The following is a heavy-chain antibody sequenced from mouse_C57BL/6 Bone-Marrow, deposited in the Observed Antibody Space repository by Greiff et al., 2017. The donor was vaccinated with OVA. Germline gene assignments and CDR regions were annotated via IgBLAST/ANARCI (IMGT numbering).Heavy chain of an antibody. CDR1: GFTFSDFY. CDR3: ARDEDGNYYAMDY. Sequence: EVQGVESGGGLVQPGRSLRLSCATSGFTFSDFYMEWVRQAPGKGLEWIAASRNKANDYTTESSASVKGRFIVSRDTSQSMHYLKSRALRAEDTANYYGARDEDGNYYAMDYWGQGTSVTVSS. D-gene: IGHD2-1*01. CDR2: SRNKANDYTT. J-gene: IGHJ4*01. V-gene: IGHV7-1*01.